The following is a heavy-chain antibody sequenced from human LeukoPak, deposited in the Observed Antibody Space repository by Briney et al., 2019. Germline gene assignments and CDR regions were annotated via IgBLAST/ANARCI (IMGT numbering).Heavy chain of an antibody. Sequence: PGGSLRLSCAASGFTFSSYGMHWVRQAPGKGLERVAVIWYDGSNKYYADSVKGRFTISRDNSKNTLYLQMNSLRAEDTAVYYCARDIRSYLAYCSGGSCYSNWFDPWGQGTLVTVSS. CDR3: ARDIRSYLAYCSGGSCYSNWFDP. D-gene: IGHD2-15*01. CDR2: IWYDGSNK. CDR1: GFTFSSYG. J-gene: IGHJ5*02. V-gene: IGHV3-33*01.